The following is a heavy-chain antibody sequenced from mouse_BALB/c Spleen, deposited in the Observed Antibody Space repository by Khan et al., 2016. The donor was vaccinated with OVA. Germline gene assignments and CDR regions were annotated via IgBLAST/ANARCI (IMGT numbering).Heavy chain of an antibody. V-gene: IGHV1-80*01. J-gene: IGHJ3*01. CDR2: IYPGDGDT. CDR1: GYAFSSYW. D-gene: IGHD1-2*01. CDR3: ERERANYGTAWFAY. Sequence: QVQLKESGAELVRPGSSVKISCKASGYAFSSYWLNWVKQRPGQGLEWIGQIYPGDGDTNYNGKFKGKATLTADKSSSTSYMQLSSLTSEDYAVYFCERERANYGTAWFAYGGQGTLVTVSA.